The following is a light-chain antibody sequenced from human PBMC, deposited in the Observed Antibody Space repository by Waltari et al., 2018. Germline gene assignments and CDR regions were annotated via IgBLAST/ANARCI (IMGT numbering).Light chain of an antibody. CDR1: HSVSSTY. V-gene: IGKV3-20*01. CDR2: AAS. Sequence: ELLLTQSPGTLSLSPGESATLSCMASHSVSSTYLAWYRQKPGQAPRLLIYAASSRATGIPDRFSGSGSGTDFTLTISRLEPEDFAVYYCQQHGSSPRTFGQGTKVEIK. CDR3: QQHGSSPRT. J-gene: IGKJ2*01.